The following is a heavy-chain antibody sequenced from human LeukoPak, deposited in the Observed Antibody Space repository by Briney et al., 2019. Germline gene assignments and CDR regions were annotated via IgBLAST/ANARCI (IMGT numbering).Heavy chain of an antibody. Sequence: SETLSLTCAVYGGSFSGYYWGWVRQPPGGGLEWIGEISLAGRTRYNPSLKSRVNISIDESKNHLYLNLASVTAADTAVYYCSRESGPFCPFGHWGQGTLVAVTS. CDR3: SRESGPFCPFGH. V-gene: IGHV4-34*01. J-gene: IGHJ4*02. D-gene: IGHD1-26*01. CDR1: GGSFSGYY. CDR2: ISLAGRT.